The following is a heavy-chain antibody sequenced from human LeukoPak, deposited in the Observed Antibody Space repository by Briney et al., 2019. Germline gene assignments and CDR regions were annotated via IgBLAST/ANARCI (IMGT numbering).Heavy chain of an antibody. CDR1: GYTFTGYY. CDR3: ARDPQQGPYYFDY. CDR2: INPNSGGT. V-gene: IGHV1-2*02. J-gene: IGHJ4*02. Sequence: RASVKVSCKASGYTFTGYYMHWVRQAPGQGLEWMGWINPNSGGTNYAQKFQGRVTMTRDTSISTAYMELSRLRSDDTAVYYCARDPQQGPYYFDYWGQGTLVTVSS.